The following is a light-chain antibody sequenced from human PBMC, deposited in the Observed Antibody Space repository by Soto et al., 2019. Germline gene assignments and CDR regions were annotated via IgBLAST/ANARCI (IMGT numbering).Light chain of an antibody. CDR1: SSNIAGNT. CDR2: IND. Sequence: QSALTQPPSLSGTPGQRVTISCSGSSSNIAGNTVHWYQHLPGTAPKLLIYINDQRPSGVTGRFSASTSGTSASLAISGLDSDDEADYYCATWDDDLNAAVFGGGTQLTVL. CDR3: ATWDDDLNAAV. V-gene: IGLV1-44*01. J-gene: IGLJ7*01.